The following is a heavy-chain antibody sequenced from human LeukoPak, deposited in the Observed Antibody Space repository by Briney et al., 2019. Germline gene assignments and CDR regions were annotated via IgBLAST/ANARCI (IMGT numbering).Heavy chain of an antibody. V-gene: IGHV3-23*01. D-gene: IGHD3-3*01. CDR2: ISGNAGST. CDR1: GFTLSSYA. CDR3: AKDGLQFSEWLPPLGY. Sequence: GGSLRLSCAASGFTLSSYAMSWVRQAPGKGLEWVSLISGNAGSTYYADSVRGRFTISRDITKNTLYLQMNSLRAEDTAVYYCAKDGLQFSEWLPPLGYWGQGTLVTVSS. J-gene: IGHJ4*02.